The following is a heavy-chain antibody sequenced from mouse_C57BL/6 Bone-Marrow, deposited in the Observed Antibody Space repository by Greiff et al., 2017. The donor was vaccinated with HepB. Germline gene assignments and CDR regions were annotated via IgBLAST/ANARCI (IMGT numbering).Heavy chain of an antibody. CDR3: AKNGYYGSSYCYWYFDV. CDR1: GFSLTSYG. CDR2: IWRGGST. Sequence: QVQLKQSGPGLVQPSQSLSITCTVSGFSLTSYGVHWVRQSPGKGLEWLGVIWRGGSTDYNAAFMSRLSITKDNSKSHVFFKMNSLQADDTAIYYCAKNGYYGSSYCYWYFDVWGTGTTVTVSS. D-gene: IGHD1-1*01. J-gene: IGHJ1*03. V-gene: IGHV2-5*01.